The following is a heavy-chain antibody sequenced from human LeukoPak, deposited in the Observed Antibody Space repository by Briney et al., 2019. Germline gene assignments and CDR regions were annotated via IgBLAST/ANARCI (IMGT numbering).Heavy chain of an antibody. V-gene: IGHV3-21*01. Sequence: GGSLRLSCAASGFTFSSYSMNWVRQAPGKGLEWVSSISSSSSYIYYADSVKGRFTISRDNAKNSLYLQMNSLRAEDTAVYYCAKAAMPIYYYYYMDVWGKGTTVTVSS. D-gene: IGHD2-2*01. CDR1: GFTFSSYS. J-gene: IGHJ6*03. CDR3: AKAAMPIYYYYYMDV. CDR2: ISSSSSYI.